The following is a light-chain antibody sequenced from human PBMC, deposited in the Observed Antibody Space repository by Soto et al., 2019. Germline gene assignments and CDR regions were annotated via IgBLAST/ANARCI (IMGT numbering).Light chain of an antibody. CDR2: EVS. V-gene: IGLV2-8*01. J-gene: IGLJ1*01. Sequence: QSVLTQPPSASGSPGQSVTISCTGTSSDVGGYNYVSWYQQHPGKAPKLMIYEVSERPSGVPDRFSGSKSGNTASLTVSGVQAEDEADYYCSSYAGTNNLRVFGTGTKLTVL. CDR1: SSDVGGYNY. CDR3: SSYAGTNNLRV.